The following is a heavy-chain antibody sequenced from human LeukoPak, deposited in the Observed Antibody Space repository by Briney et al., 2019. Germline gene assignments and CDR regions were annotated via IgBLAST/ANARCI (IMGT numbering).Heavy chain of an antibody. CDR3: ARPPFDYSSSSGWFDP. V-gene: IGHV3-21*01. D-gene: IGHD6-6*01. CDR1: GFTFSSYS. Sequence: GGSLRLSCAASGFTFSSYSMNWVRQAPGKGLEWVSSISSGSSYIYYADSVKGRFTISRDNAKNSLYRQMNSLRAEDTAVYYCARPPFDYSSSSGWFDPWGQGTLVTVSS. J-gene: IGHJ5*02. CDR2: ISSGSSYI.